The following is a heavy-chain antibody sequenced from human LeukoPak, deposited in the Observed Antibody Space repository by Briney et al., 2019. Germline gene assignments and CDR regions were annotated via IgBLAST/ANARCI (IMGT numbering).Heavy chain of an antibody. D-gene: IGHD2-2*01. J-gene: IGHJ4*02. CDR3: ARDYCSSTSCLFDY. V-gene: IGHV1-2*06. Sequence: ASVKVSRKASGYTFTGYHMHWVRQAPGQGLEWMGRINSNSGDTNYAQKFQGRVTMTRDTSISTAYMELSRLRSDDTAVYYCARDYCSSTSCLFDYWGQGTLVTVSS. CDR2: INSNSGDT. CDR1: GYTFTGYH.